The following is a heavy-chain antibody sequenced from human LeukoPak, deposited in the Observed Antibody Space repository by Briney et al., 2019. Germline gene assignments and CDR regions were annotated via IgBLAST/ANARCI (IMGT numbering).Heavy chain of an antibody. Sequence: GGSLRLSCAASGFTVSSNYMSWVRQAPGKGLEWVSVIYSGGSTYYADSVKGRFTISRDNSKNTLYLQMNSLRAEDTAVYYCASFPLGSGYVVAGFDYWGQGTLVTVSS. CDR1: GFTVSSNY. D-gene: IGHD5-12*01. CDR3: ASFPLGSGYVVAGFDY. CDR2: IYSGGST. J-gene: IGHJ4*02. V-gene: IGHV3-66*01.